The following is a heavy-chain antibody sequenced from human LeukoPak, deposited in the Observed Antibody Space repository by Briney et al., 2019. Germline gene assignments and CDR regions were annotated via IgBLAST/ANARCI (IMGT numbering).Heavy chain of an antibody. J-gene: IGHJ4*02. V-gene: IGHV3-21*01. CDR2: ISSSSSYI. CDR1: GFTFSSYS. Sequence: PGGSLRLSCAASGFTFSSYSMNWVRQAPGKGLEWVSSISSSSSYIYYADSVKGRFTISRDNAKNSLYLQMNSLRAEDTAVYYCARDQTGYYDYVWGSYRHDAFDYWGQGTLVTVSS. D-gene: IGHD3-16*02. CDR3: ARDQTGYYDYVWGSYRHDAFDY.